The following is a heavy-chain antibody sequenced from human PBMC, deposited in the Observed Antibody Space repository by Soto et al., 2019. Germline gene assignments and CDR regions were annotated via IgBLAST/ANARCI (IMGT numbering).Heavy chain of an antibody. CDR1: GGSISSGDYY. CDR3: ARRPLAYFDY. V-gene: IGHV4-30-4*01. CDR2: IYYSGST. Sequence: PSETLSLTCSVSGGSISSGDYYWNWIRQPPGKGLEWIGHIYYSGSTYYNPSLKGRLTISLDTSKNQFSLNLNSVTAADTAVYFCARRPLAYFDYWGRGIQVTVSS. J-gene: IGHJ4*02. D-gene: IGHD6-13*01.